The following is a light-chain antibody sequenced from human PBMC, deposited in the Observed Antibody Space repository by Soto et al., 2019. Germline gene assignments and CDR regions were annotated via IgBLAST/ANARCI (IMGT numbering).Light chain of an antibody. CDR1: QSVLYSSSNKNY. CDR3: EQYCSSPWM. Sequence: DIVMTQSPDSLAVSLGERATINCRSSQSVLYSSSNKNYLAWYQQKPGQPPKLLIYWASTRESGIRDRFSGSGYGTDFSLAVSSLQAEDVAVYYCEQYCSSPWMFGQGTKVEIK. CDR2: WAS. J-gene: IGKJ1*01. V-gene: IGKV4-1*01.